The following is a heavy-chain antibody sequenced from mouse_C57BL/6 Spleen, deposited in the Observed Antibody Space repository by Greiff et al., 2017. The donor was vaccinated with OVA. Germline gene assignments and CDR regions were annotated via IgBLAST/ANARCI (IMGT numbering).Heavy chain of an antibody. D-gene: IGHD4-1*01. CDR1: GYTFTDYA. Sequence: QVQLQQSGPELVRPGVSVKISCKASGYTFTDYAMHWVKQSHAKSLEWIGVISTYYGDASYNQKFKGKATLTVDNSSSQAYIDLARLTTGDSAVYYSARDWSLDYWGQGTTLTVSS. CDR3: ARDWSLDY. J-gene: IGHJ2*01. V-gene: IGHV1-67*01. CDR2: ISTYYGDA.